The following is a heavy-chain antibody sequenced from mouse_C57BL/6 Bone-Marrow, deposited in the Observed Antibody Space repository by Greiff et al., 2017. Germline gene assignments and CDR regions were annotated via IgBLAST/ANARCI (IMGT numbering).Heavy chain of an antibody. CDR1: GYTFTSYG. V-gene: IGHV1-81*01. D-gene: IGHD2-1*01. CDR2: IYPRSGNT. Sequence: QVQLQQSGAELARPGASVKLSCKASGYTFTSYGISWVKQRTGQGLEWIGEIYPRSGNTYYNEKFKGKATLTADKSSSTAYMELRSLTSADSAVYFCARRDPYGNYEGWGQGTTLTVSS. CDR3: ARRDPYGNYEG. J-gene: IGHJ2*01.